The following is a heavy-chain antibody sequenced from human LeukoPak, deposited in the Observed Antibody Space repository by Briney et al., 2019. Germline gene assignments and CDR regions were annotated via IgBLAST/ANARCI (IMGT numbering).Heavy chain of an antibody. CDR2: IKQDGSDK. Sequence: GGSLRLSCAASGFTFSTYWMTWVRQAPGKGLEWVANIKQDGSDKYYVDSVKGRFTISRDNAKNPLYLQMNSLRAEDTAVYYCARFRYSSSAFDYWGQGTLVTVSS. J-gene: IGHJ4*02. CDR1: GFTFSTYW. V-gene: IGHV3-7*01. CDR3: ARFRYSSSAFDY. D-gene: IGHD6-6*01.